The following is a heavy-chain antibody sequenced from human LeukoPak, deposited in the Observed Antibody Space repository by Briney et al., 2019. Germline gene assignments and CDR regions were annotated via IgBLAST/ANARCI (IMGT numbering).Heavy chain of an antibody. Sequence: PAGSLRLSCAASGFTFSSFAMSWDRQAPGEGLEWVSAISGSGGSTSYADSGTDRLTISRDTSTNTLYLQMNSLRAEDTAVYYCAKPGNYYGSGSYRSGPYYYGYYMDVWGKGTTVTVSS. V-gene: IGHV3-23*01. CDR1: GFTFSSFA. CDR3: AKPGNYYGSGSYRSGPYYYGYYMDV. CDR2: ISGSGGST. D-gene: IGHD3-10*01. J-gene: IGHJ6*03.